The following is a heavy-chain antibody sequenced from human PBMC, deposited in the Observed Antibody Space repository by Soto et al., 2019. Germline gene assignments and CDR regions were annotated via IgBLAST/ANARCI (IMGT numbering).Heavy chain of an antibody. V-gene: IGHV4-39*01. Sequence: SETLSLTCTVSGGSISSSSYYWGWIRQPPGKGLEWIGSIYHSGSTYYNPSLKSRVTISVDTSKNQFSLKLSSVTAADTAVYYCARRGGSSWYRYYYYYGMDVWGQGTTVTVSS. CDR1: GGSISSSSYY. CDR3: ARRGGSSWYRYYYYYGMDV. J-gene: IGHJ6*02. D-gene: IGHD6-13*01. CDR2: IYHSGST.